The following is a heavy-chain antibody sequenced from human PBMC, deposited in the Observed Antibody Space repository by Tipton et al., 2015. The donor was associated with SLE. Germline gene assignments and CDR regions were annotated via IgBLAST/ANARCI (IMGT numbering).Heavy chain of an antibody. CDR2: IYYSGGT. CDR1: GGSISSSIYY. Sequence: TLSLTCTVSGGSISSSIYYWGWIRQPPGKGLEWIGSIYYSGGTYYNPSLKSRVTISVDTSKNQFSLRLSSVTAADTAMYYCACQPDYSSTWYRDYWGQGTLVTVSS. CDR3: ACQPDYSSTWYRDY. V-gene: IGHV4-39*07. J-gene: IGHJ4*02. D-gene: IGHD6-13*01.